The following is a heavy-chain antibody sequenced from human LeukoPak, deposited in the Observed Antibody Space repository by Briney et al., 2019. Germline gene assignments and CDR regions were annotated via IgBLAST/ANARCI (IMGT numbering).Heavy chain of an antibody. CDR2: ISAYNGNT. Sequence: ASVKVSCKASGYTFTSYGISWVRQAPGQGLEWMGWISAYNGNTNYAQKPQGRVTMTRDMSTSTVYMELSSLRSEDTAVYYCARSPGGVNNWFDPWGQGTLVTVSS. J-gene: IGHJ5*02. CDR3: ARSPGGVNNWFDP. CDR1: GYTFTSYG. D-gene: IGHD2-8*01. V-gene: IGHV1-18*01.